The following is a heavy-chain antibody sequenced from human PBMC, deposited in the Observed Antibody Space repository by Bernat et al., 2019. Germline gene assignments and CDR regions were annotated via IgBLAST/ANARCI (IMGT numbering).Heavy chain of an antibody. J-gene: IGHJ2*01. V-gene: IGHV3-30*01. Sequence: QVQLVESGGGVVQPGRSLRLSCAASGFTFSSYAMHWVRQAPGKGLEWVAVISYDGSNKYYADSVKGRFTISRDNSKNTLYLQMNSLRAEDTAVYYWASDQSGGAVVVAATCLVSYFDYWGRGTLVTVSS. D-gene: IGHD2-15*01. CDR2: ISYDGSNK. CDR3: ASDQSGGAVVVAATCLVSYFDY. CDR1: GFTFSSYA.